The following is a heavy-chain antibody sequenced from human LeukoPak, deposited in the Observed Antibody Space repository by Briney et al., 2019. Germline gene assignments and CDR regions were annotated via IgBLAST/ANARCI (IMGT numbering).Heavy chain of an antibody. D-gene: IGHD6-13*01. CDR1: GGSFSGYY. J-gene: IGHJ4*02. CDR3: ASLMLIAAGYDY. Sequence: SETLSLTCAVYGGSFSGYYWSWLRPPPGKGLEWIGEINHSGSTTYNPSLKSRVTISIDTSKNQFSLSLISVTAADTAVYYGASLMLIAAGYDYWGQGNLVTVSS. V-gene: IGHV4-34*01. CDR2: INHSGST.